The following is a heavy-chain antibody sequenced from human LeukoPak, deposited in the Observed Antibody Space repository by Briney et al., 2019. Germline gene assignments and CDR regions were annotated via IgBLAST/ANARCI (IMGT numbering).Heavy chain of an antibody. V-gene: IGHV1-18*01. J-gene: IGHJ6*03. CDR2: ISAYNGNT. CDR3: ARGPLDIVVVPAAMSYYYMDV. Sequence: ASVKVSCKASGYTFTSYGISWVRQAPRQGLEWMGWISAYNGNTNYAQKLQGRVTMTTDTSTSTAYMELRSLRSDDTAVYYCARGPLDIVVVPAAMSYYYMDVWGKGTTVTVSS. CDR1: GYTFTSYG. D-gene: IGHD2-2*01.